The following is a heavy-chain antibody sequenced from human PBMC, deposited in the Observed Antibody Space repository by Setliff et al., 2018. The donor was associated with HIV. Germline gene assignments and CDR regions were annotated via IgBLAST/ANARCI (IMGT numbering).Heavy chain of an antibody. D-gene: IGHD6-13*01. CDR3: ATITVAYYTSGWYSSRYMDV. V-gene: IGHV1-46*02. CDR2: INPSDNRT. CDR1: GYTFNNYY. Sequence: ASVKVSCKASGYTFNNYYMHLVRQAPGQGLALMGIINPSDNRTYYAQKFQGRVTMTRATSTSSVCMELRRLRSEDTAVYYCATITVAYYTSGWYSSRYMDVWGKGTTVTVSS. J-gene: IGHJ6*03.